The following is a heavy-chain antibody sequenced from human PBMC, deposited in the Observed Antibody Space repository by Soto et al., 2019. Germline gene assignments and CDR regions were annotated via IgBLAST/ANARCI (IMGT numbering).Heavy chain of an antibody. V-gene: IGHV3-43*01. D-gene: IGHD3-16*01. Sequence: GALRLSCAASGFTFDDYSLHWLRQTPGKGLEWMYLIYCDGGTAYYADSVKGRFTTSRDNSKNTLYLQMNRLRSDDTATYNCAKSGGEDYFGYWGQGSLVTVSS. CDR3: AKSGGEDYFGY. J-gene: IGHJ4*02. CDR2: IYCDGGTA. CDR1: GFTFDDYS.